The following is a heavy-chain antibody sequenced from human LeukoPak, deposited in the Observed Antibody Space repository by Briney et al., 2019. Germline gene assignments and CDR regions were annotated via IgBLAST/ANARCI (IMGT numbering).Heavy chain of an antibody. D-gene: IGHD2-2*01. Sequence: GGSLRLSCAASGFTFSSHAMNWVRQAPGKGLEWVSAISGSGGSTYYADSVKGRFTISRDNSKNTLYLQMNSLRAEDTAVYYCARGGLKGYCSSTSCYGIDYWGQGTLVTVSS. J-gene: IGHJ4*02. V-gene: IGHV3-23*01. CDR2: ISGSGGST. CDR1: GFTFSSHA. CDR3: ARGGLKGYCSSTSCYGIDY.